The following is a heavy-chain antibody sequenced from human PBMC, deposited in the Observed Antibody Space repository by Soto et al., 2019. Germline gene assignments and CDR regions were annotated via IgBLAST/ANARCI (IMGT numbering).Heavy chain of an antibody. CDR2: IYYSGST. CDR1: GGSISSGGYY. Sequence: PSETLSLTCTVSGGSISSGGYYWSWIRQHPGKGLEWIGYIYYSGSTYYNPSLKSRVTISVDTSKNQFSLKLSSVTAADTAVYYCARTMVRGVITDDYWGQGTLVTVSS. J-gene: IGHJ4*02. CDR3: ARTMVRGVITDDY. V-gene: IGHV4-31*03. D-gene: IGHD3-10*01.